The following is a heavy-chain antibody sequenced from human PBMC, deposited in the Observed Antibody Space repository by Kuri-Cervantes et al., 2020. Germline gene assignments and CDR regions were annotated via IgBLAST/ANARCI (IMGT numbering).Heavy chain of an antibody. D-gene: IGHD3-10*01. J-gene: IGHJ6*02. CDR3: ARDRGIMPIYYYYYYGMDV. V-gene: IGHV3-21*01. Sequence: GESLKISCAASGFTFSSYSMNWVRQAPGKGLEWVSSISSSSSYIYYADSVKGRFTISRDNAKNSLYLQMNSLRAEGTAVYYCARDRGIMPIYYYYYYGMDVWGQGTTVTVSS. CDR1: GFTFSSYS. CDR2: ISSSSSYI.